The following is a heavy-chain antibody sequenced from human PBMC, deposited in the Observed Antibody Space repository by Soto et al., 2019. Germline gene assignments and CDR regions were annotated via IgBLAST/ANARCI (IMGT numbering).Heavy chain of an antibody. J-gene: IGHJ6*02. CDR3: EREARRYSSALDGMDV. CDR2: IYYSGST. Sequence: PSETLSLTCTVSGGSISSGGYYWSWIRQHPGKGLEWIGYIYYSGSTYCNPSLKSRVTISVDTSKNQFSLKLSSVTAADTAVYYCEREARRYSSALDGMDVWGQGPTVTVSS. V-gene: IGHV4-31*03. D-gene: IGHD6-19*01. CDR1: GGSISSGGYY.